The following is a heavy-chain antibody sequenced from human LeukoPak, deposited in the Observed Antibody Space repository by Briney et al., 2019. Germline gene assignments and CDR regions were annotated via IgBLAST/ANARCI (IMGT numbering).Heavy chain of an antibody. CDR2: IYYSRRT. Sequence: SETLSLTCTVSGGSISSYYWSWLRQSPGQGLEGRGYIYYSRRTNYNPSLKSRINISVNPSKNLFSLKLSSVTAADTVVYYCARAGGYSGYDSSDYWGQGTLVTVSS. V-gene: IGHV4-59*01. CDR1: GGSISSYY. J-gene: IGHJ4*02. CDR3: ARAGGYSGYDSSDY. D-gene: IGHD5-12*01.